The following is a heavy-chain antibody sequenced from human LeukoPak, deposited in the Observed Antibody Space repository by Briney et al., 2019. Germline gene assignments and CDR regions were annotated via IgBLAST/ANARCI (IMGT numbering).Heavy chain of an antibody. Sequence: MTSETLSLTCAVYGGSFSGYYWSWIRQPPGKGLEWIGEINHSGSTNYNPFLKSRVTISVDTSKNQFSLKLSSVTAADTAVYYCARGFPKRVVVPAVIYYYYYYYMDVWGKGTTVTVSS. CDR2: INHSGST. CDR3: ARGFPKRVVVPAVIYYYYYYYMDV. J-gene: IGHJ6*03. CDR1: GGSFSGYY. V-gene: IGHV4-34*01. D-gene: IGHD2-2*01.